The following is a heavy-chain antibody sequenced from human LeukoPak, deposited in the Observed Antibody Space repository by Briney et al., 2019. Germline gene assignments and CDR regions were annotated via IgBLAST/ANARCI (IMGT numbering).Heavy chain of an antibody. D-gene: IGHD6-13*01. CDR1: GYSISSGYY. CDR2: IYHSGST. Sequence: SETLSLTCTVSGYSISSGYYWGCIRPPPGRGLEGIGSIYHSGSTYYNPSLKSRVTISVDTSKNQFYLKLSSVTAEDTAVYYCARVQYAAGTYFQHWGQGTLVTVSS. CDR3: ARVQYAAGTYFQH. J-gene: IGHJ1*01. V-gene: IGHV4-38-2*02.